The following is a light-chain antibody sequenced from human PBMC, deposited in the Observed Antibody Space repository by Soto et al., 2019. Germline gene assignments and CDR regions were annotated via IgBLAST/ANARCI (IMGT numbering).Light chain of an antibody. CDR2: WAS. CDR1: QTIFYSSINKNC. J-gene: IGKJ2*01. CDR3: QQYFSSPPHT. Sequence: DVVMTQSPDSLAVSLGERATINCKSSQTIFYSSINKNCLAWYQQKPGQPPKLLISWASTRESGVTDRFSGSGSGTDFTLTISNLQAEDVAVYYCQQYFSSPPHTFGQGTKLDIK. V-gene: IGKV4-1*01.